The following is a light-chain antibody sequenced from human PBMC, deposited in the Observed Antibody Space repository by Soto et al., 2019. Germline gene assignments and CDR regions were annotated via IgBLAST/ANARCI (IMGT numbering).Light chain of an antibody. CDR1: QSVSRSY. V-gene: IGKV3-20*01. J-gene: IGKJ1*01. CDR3: HHYET. CDR2: GAS. Sequence: EVVMTQSPATLSVSPGERATLSCRASQSVSRSYLGWYQPKPGEPPRLLMYGASIRAAGVPDRFSVSGSGTECTLTISRLEPEDFTVYYCHHYETFGPGTKVDIK.